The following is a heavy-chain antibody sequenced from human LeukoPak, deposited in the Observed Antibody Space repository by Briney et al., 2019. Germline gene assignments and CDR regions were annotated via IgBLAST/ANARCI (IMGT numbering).Heavy chain of an antibody. D-gene: IGHD3-22*01. CDR2: ISSSSSTI. V-gene: IGHV3-48*01. Sequence: PGGSLRLSCVASGFTFSSYEMNWVRQAPGKGLEWVSYISSSSSTIYYADSVKGRFIISRDNAKNSLYLQMNSLRAEDTAVYYCLPDYYDSSGYLDAFDIWGQGTMVTVSS. CDR3: LPDYYDSSGYLDAFDI. CDR1: GFTFSSYE. J-gene: IGHJ3*02.